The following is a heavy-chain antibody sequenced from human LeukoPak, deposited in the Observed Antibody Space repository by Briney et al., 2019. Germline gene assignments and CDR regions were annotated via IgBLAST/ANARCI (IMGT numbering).Heavy chain of an antibody. V-gene: IGHV3-33*01. CDR3: AREMGLNIVATFGY. J-gene: IGHJ4*02. Sequence: PGGSLRLSCAASGFTFSNYGMHWVRQAPGKGLEWVALIWYDGSNKYYADSVKGRFTISRDNSKNTLYLQMNSLRAKDTAVYYCAREMGLNIVATFGYWGQGTLVTVSS. CDR1: GFTFSNYG. D-gene: IGHD5-12*01. CDR2: IWYDGSNK.